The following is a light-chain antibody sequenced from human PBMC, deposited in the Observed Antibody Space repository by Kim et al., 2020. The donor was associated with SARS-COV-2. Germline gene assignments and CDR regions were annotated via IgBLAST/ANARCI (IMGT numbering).Light chain of an antibody. Sequence: SYELTQPPSVSVAPGKTARITCGGNNIGSKSVHWYQQKPGQAPVLVIYYDSYRPSGIPERFSGSNSGNTATLTISRVEAGDEADYYCQVWDSSSDHPVFGTGTKVTVL. CDR3: QVWDSSSDHPV. V-gene: IGLV3-21*04. CDR2: YDS. CDR1: NIGSKS. J-gene: IGLJ1*01.